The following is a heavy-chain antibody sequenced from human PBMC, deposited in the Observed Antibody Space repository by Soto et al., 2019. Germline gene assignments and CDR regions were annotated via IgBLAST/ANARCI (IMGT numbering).Heavy chain of an antibody. Sequence: SETLSLTCAVYGWSSSGYYWSWIRQPPGKGLEWIGEINHSGSTNYNPSLKSRVTISVDTSKNQFSLKLSSVTAADTAVYYCARGRRNSSSHGDGMDVWGQGTTVTVSS. J-gene: IGHJ6*02. CDR1: GWSSSGYY. V-gene: IGHV4-34*01. D-gene: IGHD6-6*01. CDR2: INHSGST. CDR3: ARGRRNSSSHGDGMDV.